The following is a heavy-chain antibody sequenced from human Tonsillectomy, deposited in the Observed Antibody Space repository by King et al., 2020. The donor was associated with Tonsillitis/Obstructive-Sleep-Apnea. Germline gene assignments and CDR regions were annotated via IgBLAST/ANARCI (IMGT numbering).Heavy chain of an antibody. J-gene: IGHJ5*02. D-gene: IGHD2-2*02. CDR1: GFTFSNYA. CDR2: ISASGGAT. V-gene: IGHV3-23*04. Sequence: VQLVESGGGLVQPGGSLRLSCAASGFTFSNYAMSWVRQAPGKGLEWVSVISASGGATYYADSVKGRFSISRDNSKNTLFLQMNSLRAEGTAVYYCAKDPSPQYCSSSSCYTSWGQGTLVTVSS. CDR3: AKDPSPQYCSSSSCYTS.